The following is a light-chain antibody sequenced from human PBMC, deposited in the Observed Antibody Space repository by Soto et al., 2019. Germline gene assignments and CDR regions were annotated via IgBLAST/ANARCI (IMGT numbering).Light chain of an antibody. CDR2: AAS. V-gene: IGKV1-12*01. J-gene: IGKJ5*01. CDR1: QGISRW. Sequence: DIQITQSPSSVSTSVGDRVTITCPASQGISRWLAWYQQKPVKAPKLLIYAASSLQSGVPSRFSGSGSGTDITLTISSLKTEDCATYYCQQDNSFPITFGQGTRLEIK. CDR3: QQDNSFPIT.